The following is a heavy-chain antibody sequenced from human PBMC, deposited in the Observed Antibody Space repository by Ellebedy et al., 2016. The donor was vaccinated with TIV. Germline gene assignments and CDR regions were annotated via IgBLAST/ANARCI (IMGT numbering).Heavy chain of an antibody. Sequence: MPSETLSLTCTVSGGSISPYFWSWIPQPPGKGLEWIGYIYSSGDTNYNPSLESRVTISVDTPKNQFSLKVTSVTAADTAVYYCARLGGSGWSHDYWGQGTLVTVSS. J-gene: IGHJ4*02. V-gene: IGHV4-59*01. D-gene: IGHD6-19*01. CDR2: IYSSGDT. CDR3: ARLGGSGWSHDY. CDR1: GGSISPYF.